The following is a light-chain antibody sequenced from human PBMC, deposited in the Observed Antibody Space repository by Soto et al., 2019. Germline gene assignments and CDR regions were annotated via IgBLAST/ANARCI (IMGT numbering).Light chain of an antibody. CDR3: QRYNNWPLT. CDR1: QSVNSN. J-gene: IGKJ4*01. Sequence: EIVMTQSPATLSVSPGERATLSCRASQSVNSNLAWYQQKPGQAPRLLIYAASTRATGIPARFSGSGSGTDFTLTISSLQSEDFAVYYCQRYNNWPLTFGGGTKVDIK. V-gene: IGKV3-15*01. CDR2: AAS.